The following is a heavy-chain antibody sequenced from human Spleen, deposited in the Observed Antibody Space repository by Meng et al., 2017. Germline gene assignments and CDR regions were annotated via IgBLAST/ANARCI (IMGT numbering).Heavy chain of an antibody. CDR1: GDSISSGGYY. CDR2: IYYSGST. CDR3: ARGIAVAGTNPPFDY. Sequence: QVQLQESGPGLVKPSQPLSLTCTVSGDSISSGGYYWSWIRQHPGKGLEWIGYIYYSGSTYYNPSLKSLVTMSVDTSKNQFSLNLSSVTAADTAVYYCARGIAVAGTNPPFDYWGQGTLVTVSS. D-gene: IGHD6-19*01. J-gene: IGHJ4*02. V-gene: IGHV4-31*01.